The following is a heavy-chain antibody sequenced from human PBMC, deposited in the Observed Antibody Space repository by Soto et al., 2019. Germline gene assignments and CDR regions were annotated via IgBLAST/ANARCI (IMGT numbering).Heavy chain of an antibody. D-gene: IGHD6-19*01. CDR2: ISSSSSYI. Sequence: EVQLLESGGILVHPGGSLRLSCAASGFTFSSYSMNWVRQAPGKGLEWVSSISSSSSYIYYADSVKGRFTISRDNAKNSLYLQMNSLRAEDTAVYYCARDRIAVAEGDYWGQGTLVTVSS. J-gene: IGHJ4*02. V-gene: IGHV3-21*01. CDR3: ARDRIAVAEGDY. CDR1: GFTFSSYS.